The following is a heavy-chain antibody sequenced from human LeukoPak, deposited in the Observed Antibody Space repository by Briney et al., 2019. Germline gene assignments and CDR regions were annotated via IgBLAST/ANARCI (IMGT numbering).Heavy chain of an antibody. CDR2: IVVGSGNT. CDR1: GFTFTSSA. CDR3: AAVSGRYFESWAFDI. V-gene: IGHV1-58*01. D-gene: IGHD3-9*01. Sequence: SVKVSCKASGFTFTSSAVQWVRQARGQRLEWIVWIVVGSGNTNYAQKFQERVTITRDMSTSTAYMELSSLRSEDTAVYYCAAVSGRYFESWAFDIWGQGTMVTVSS. J-gene: IGHJ3*02.